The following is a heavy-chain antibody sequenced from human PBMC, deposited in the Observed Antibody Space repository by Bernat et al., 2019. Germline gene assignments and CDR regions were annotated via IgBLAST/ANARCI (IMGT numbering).Heavy chain of an antibody. CDR1: GFTVSSNY. Sequence: EVQLVESGGGLVQPGGSLRLSCAASGFTVSSNYMSWVRQAPGKGLEWVSVIYSGGSTYYADSVKGRFTISRDNSKNTLYLQMNSLRAEDTAVYYCARDSTYFDWLLREKGPNYYGMDVWGQGTTVTVSS. V-gene: IGHV3-66*01. J-gene: IGHJ6*02. CDR2: IYSGGST. CDR3: ARDSTYFDWLLREKGPNYYGMDV. D-gene: IGHD3-9*01.